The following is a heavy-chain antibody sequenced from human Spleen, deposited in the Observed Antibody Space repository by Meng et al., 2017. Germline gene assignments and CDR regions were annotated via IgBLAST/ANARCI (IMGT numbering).Heavy chain of an antibody. Sequence: QVQLQEAGPGLVKHSGTLSLTCAVSGGSNSSNNWWSWVRQPPGRGLELIGSIGHSGFTYYTPSLKSRVTVSIDTSRNQFSLWLTSVTAADTAVYYCVRSSGWVKIGFDPWGQGTLVTVSS. D-gene: IGHD6-19*01. V-gene: IGHV4-4*02. CDR1: GGSNSSNNW. CDR2: IGHSGFT. J-gene: IGHJ5*02. CDR3: VRSSGWVKIGFDP.